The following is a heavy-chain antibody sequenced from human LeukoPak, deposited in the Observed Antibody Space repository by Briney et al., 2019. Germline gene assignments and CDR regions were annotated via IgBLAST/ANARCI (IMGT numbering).Heavy chain of an antibody. CDR2: MSSGGST. J-gene: IGHJ6*03. D-gene: IGHD1-7*01. Sequence: LSLTCXVSGVSIRSGDYYWGWVRQSPGTGLEWIGSMSSGGSTFYNPSLRSRVTIPVDTSNDQFSLRMSYVTAADTAVYYCARGTGITGTTFRHGYYYYYYMDVWGKGTTVTVSS. CDR1: GVSIRSGDYY. CDR3: ARGTGITGTTFRHGYYYYYYMDV. V-gene: IGHV4-39*07.